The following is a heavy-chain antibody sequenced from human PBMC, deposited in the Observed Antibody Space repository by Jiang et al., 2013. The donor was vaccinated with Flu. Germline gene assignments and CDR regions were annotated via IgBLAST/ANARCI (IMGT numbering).Heavy chain of an antibody. CDR2: ISSSSSYI. V-gene: IGHV3-21*01. D-gene: IGHD1-7*01. J-gene: IGHJ6*02. CDR3: ARDSRPNWNYDPYYYYGMDV. CDR1: GFTFSSYS. Sequence: VQLVESGGGLVKPGGSLRLSCAASGFTFSSYSMNWVRQAPGKGLEWVSSISSSSSYIYYADSVKGRFTISRDNAKNSLYLQMNSLRAEDTAVYYCARDSRPNWNYDPYYYYGMDVWGQGTTVTVSS.